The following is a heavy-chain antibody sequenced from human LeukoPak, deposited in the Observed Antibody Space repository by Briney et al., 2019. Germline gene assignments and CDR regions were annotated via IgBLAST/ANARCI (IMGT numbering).Heavy chain of an antibody. D-gene: IGHD3-10*01. Sequence: PSETLSLTCTVSGGSISSSSYYWGWIRQPPGKGLEWIGSIYYSGSTYYNPSLKSRVTISVDTSKNQFSLKLSSVTAADTAVYYCAKPSNYYGSATDAFDFWGQGTMVTVSS. CDR2: IYYSGST. J-gene: IGHJ3*01. V-gene: IGHV4-39*01. CDR1: GGSISSSSYY. CDR3: AKPSNYYGSATDAFDF.